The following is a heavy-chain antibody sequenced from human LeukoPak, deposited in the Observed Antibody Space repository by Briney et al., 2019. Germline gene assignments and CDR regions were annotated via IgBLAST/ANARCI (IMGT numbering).Heavy chain of an antibody. CDR3: AKCREDFGDSVTDY. V-gene: IGHV3-11*01. D-gene: IGHD4-17*01. J-gene: IGHJ4*02. CDR2: ISTRAAII. Sequence: KPGGSLRLSCAASGFTFSDHYMSWIRQAPGKGLEWVAYISTRAAIIYYVDSVKGRFTVSADNAKNSLYLQMNSLRPEDTALYYCAKCREDFGDSVTDYWGQGTLVTVSS. CDR1: GFTFSDHY.